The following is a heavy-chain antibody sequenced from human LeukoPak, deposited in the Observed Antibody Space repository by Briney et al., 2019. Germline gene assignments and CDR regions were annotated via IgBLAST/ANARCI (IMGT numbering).Heavy chain of an antibody. J-gene: IGHJ6*02. D-gene: IGHD1-26*01. CDR1: GGSISGYY. Sequence: PSETLSLTCTVSGGSISGYYWSWIRQPPGQGLDWIGYIYYSGSTNYNPSLKSRVTISVDTSKNQFSLKLSSVTAADTAVYYCARGGVGATPYYYYYGMDVWGQGTTVTVSS. CDR3: ARGGVGATPYYYYYGMDV. CDR2: IYYSGST. V-gene: IGHV4-59*01.